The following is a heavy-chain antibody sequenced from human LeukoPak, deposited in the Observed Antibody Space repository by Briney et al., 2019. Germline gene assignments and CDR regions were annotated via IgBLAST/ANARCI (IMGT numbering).Heavy chain of an antibody. D-gene: IGHD3-22*01. CDR3: AKHYYDSSGIDY. Sequence: PGGSLRLSCAASGFTFSSYSMNWVRQAPGKGLEWVSSISSSSSYIYYADSVKGRFTISRDNAKNSLYLQMNSLRAEDTAVYYCAKHYYDSSGIDYWGQGTLVTVSS. V-gene: IGHV3-21*01. CDR1: GFTFSSYS. CDR2: ISSSSSYI. J-gene: IGHJ4*02.